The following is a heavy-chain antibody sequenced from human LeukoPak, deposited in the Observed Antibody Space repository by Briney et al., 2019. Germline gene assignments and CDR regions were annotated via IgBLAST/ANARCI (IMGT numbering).Heavy chain of an antibody. CDR2: IGEDGSEE. Sequence: GGSLRLSCAASGFTFSSYWMTWVRQAPGKGLEWVANIGEDGSEEYYVDSVKGRFTISRDNAKNSLFLQMNSLRAEDTAVYFCARGFMWHVYWGQGTLVTVSS. CDR3: ARGFMWHVY. D-gene: IGHD2-21*01. J-gene: IGHJ4*02. CDR1: GFTFSSYW. V-gene: IGHV3-7*05.